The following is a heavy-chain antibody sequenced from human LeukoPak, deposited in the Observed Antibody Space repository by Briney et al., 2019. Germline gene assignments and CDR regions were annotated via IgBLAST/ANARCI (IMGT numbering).Heavy chain of an antibody. Sequence: SETLSHTCTVSGGSISSGSYYWSWIRQPPGKGLEWIGYIYYSGSTNYNPSLKSRVTISVDTSKNQFSLKLSSVTAAYTAVYYCARVNSSGWYPNDAFDIWGQGTMVTVSS. V-gene: IGHV4-61*01. CDR3: ARVNSSGWYPNDAFDI. CDR1: GGSISSGSYY. J-gene: IGHJ3*02. D-gene: IGHD6-19*01. CDR2: IYYSGST.